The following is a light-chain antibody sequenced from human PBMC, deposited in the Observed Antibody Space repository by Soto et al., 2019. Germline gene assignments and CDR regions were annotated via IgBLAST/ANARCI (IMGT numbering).Light chain of an antibody. CDR3: QQYNTYWT. J-gene: IGKJ1*01. CDR1: QSVSSW. V-gene: IGKV1-5*03. CDR2: KAS. Sequence: DFQMTQSPSTLSASVGDRVTITCRASQSVSSWLAWYQHKPGKAPKLLIYKASSLESGVPSRFSGSVSGTEFTLTISSLQPDNFATYYCQQYNTYWTFGQGTQVEIK.